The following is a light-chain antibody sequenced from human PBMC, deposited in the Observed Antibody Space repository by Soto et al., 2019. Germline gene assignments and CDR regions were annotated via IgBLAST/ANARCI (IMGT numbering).Light chain of an antibody. V-gene: IGKV1-17*01. CDR3: PQHNIYLWT. CDR2: AAA. Sequence: DIQMSLSQSSLSASVGDRVTITVRGSQGIRNDLGWYQQKPGKAPKRLIYAAASLQSGVPSRFSGSGSGTEFTLTISSLQPEDCATYYCPQHNIYLWTFGQGTKVDIK. J-gene: IGKJ1*01. CDR1: QGIRND.